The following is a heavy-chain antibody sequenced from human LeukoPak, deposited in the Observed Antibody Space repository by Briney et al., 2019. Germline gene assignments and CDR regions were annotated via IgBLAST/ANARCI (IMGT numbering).Heavy chain of an antibody. V-gene: IGHV4-59*01. CDR1: GGSISSYY. Sequence: SETLSLTCTVSGGSISSYYWSWIRQPPGKGLEWIGYIYYSGSTNYNPSLKSRVTISVDTSKNQFSLKLSSVTAADTAVYYCARVSLLAAPDYWGQGTLVTVSS. CDR2: IYYSGST. D-gene: IGHD6-6*01. J-gene: IGHJ4*02. CDR3: ARVSLLAAPDY.